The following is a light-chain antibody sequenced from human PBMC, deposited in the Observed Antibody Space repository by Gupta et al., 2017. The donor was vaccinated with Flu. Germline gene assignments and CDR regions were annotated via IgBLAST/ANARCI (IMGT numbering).Light chain of an antibody. Sequence: ATMSVSPGERATRSCRASQSVSSNLAWYQQKPGQAPRLLIYGASTRDTGIPDRFSGSGSGKEFTLTISSRQSEDFAVYYCQQYKNWPSYTFGQGTKLEIK. CDR1: QSVSSN. CDR3: QQYKNWPSYT. V-gene: IGKV3-15*01. J-gene: IGKJ2*01. CDR2: GAS.